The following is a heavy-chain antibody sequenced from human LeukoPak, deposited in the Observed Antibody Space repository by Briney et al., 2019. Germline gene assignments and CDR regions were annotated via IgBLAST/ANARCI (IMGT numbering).Heavy chain of an antibody. D-gene: IGHD3-3*01. V-gene: IGHV3-23*01. J-gene: IGHJ3*02. CDR1: GFIFSSYA. Sequence: GGSLRLSCAASGFIFSSYAMSWVRQAPGKGLEWVSAISGSGGSTYYADSVKGRFTISRDNSKNTLYLQVNSLRVEDTAVYYCARVFRPSLTVFIIRGAFGIWGQGTMVTVSS. CDR3: ARVFRPSLTVFIIRGAFGI. CDR2: ISGSGGST.